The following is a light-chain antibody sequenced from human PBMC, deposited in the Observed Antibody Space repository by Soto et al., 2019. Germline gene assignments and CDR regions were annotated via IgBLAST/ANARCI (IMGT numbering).Light chain of an antibody. CDR3: MQATQSTWT. V-gene: IGKV2-24*01. J-gene: IGKJ1*01. CDR2: KVS. Sequence: DIVMTQTPLSSPVTLGQAASISCRSSQSLVHNDGNTYLSWFQQRPGQPPRLLIYKVSDRVYWVPDRFSGSGAGTDFTLTISRVEAEDAGVYYCMQATQSTWTFGQGTKVEIK. CDR1: QSLVHNDGNTY.